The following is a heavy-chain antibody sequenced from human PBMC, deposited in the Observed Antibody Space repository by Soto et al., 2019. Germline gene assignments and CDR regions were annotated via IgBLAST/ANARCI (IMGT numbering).Heavy chain of an antibody. Sequence: PSETLSLTCNVSGGSISNSNYYWGWIRQPPGKGLEWIGSIYYTGNTYYNPSLKSRVTISVDTSKNQFSLKLTSVTAADTAIYYSARDRVRSDNKSYGMDVWGQETTLNVSS. V-gene: IGHV4-39*07. D-gene: IGHD2-21*01. CDR3: ARDRVRSDNKSYGMDV. CDR1: GGSISNSNYY. CDR2: IYYTGNT. J-gene: IGHJ6*02.